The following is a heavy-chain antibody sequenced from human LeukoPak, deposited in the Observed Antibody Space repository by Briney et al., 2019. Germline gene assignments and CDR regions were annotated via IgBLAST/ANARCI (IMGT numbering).Heavy chain of an antibody. CDR2: INQYGTEK. V-gene: IGHV3-7*04. D-gene: IGHD2-2*01. Sequence: GGSLRLSCAASGFTFSSYEMNWVRQAPGKGLEWVAKINQYGTEKYYVDSVKGRFTISRDNAKNSLYLQMNSLGAEDTAVYYCAREVREVPHWGQGTLVTVSS. CDR1: GFTFSSYE. J-gene: IGHJ4*02. CDR3: AREVREVPH.